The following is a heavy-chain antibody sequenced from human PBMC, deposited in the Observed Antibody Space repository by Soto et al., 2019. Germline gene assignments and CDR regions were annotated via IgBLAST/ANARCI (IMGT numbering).Heavy chain of an antibody. V-gene: IGHV1-46*01. Sequence: GASVKVSCKASGYTFTSYYMHWVRQAPGQGLEWMGIINPSGGSTSYAQKFQGRVTITADESTSTAYMELSSLRSEDTAVYYCARGYYYDSSGYYYGMDAWGQGTTVTVSS. D-gene: IGHD3-22*01. J-gene: IGHJ6*02. CDR1: GYTFTSYY. CDR2: INPSGGST. CDR3: ARGYYYDSSGYYYGMDA.